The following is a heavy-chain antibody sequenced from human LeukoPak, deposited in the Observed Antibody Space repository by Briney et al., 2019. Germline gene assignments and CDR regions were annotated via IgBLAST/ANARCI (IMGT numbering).Heavy chain of an antibody. CDR1: GYTFATFG. CDR2: ISAYNGDT. Sequence: ASVKVSCKTSGYTFATFGVSWVRQAPGQGFEWMGWISAYNGDTDYARNFQGRATLTTDTSTSTAYMELRSLRSDDTAVYYCARSGDGNWFDPWGQGTLVIVSS. CDR3: ARSGDGNWFDP. V-gene: IGHV1-18*01. D-gene: IGHD4-17*01. J-gene: IGHJ5*02.